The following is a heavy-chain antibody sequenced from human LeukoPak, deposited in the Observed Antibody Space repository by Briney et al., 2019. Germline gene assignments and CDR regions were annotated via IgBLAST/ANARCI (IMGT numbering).Heavy chain of an antibody. Sequence: PGGSLRLSCETSGFFFSRFDMNWVRQAPGKGLGWVSSISRNNDNIYYTESVRGRFTVSRDNAENSVSLQMNSLRVEDTATYYCARDPEVFRGGEIDNDHWGQGTLVTVSS. D-gene: IGHD3-10*01. CDR2: ISRNNDNI. V-gene: IGHV3-48*04. J-gene: IGHJ4*02. CDR3: ARDPEVFRGGEIDNDH. CDR1: GFFFSRFD.